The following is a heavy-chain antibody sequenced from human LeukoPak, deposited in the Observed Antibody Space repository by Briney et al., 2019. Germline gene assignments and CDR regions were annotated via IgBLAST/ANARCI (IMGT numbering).Heavy chain of an antibody. CDR2: ISASGGKT. Sequence: GGSLRLSCVASGFTFSKFAVSWVRQAPGKGLEWVSSISASGGKTYDADSVKGRFTISRDNSKNTFYLDMNSLRADDTAVYYCAKTFGTIDPFEYWGRGTLVTVSS. V-gene: IGHV3-23*01. CDR1: GFTFSKFA. CDR3: AKTFGTIDPFEY. D-gene: IGHD2-2*01. J-gene: IGHJ4*02.